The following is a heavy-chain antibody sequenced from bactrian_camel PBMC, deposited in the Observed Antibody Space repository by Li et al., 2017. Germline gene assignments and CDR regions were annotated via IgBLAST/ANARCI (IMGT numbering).Heavy chain of an antibody. CDR3: VKPNPDARGGFDH. CDR2: VARDGST. Sequence: HVQLVESGGGSVQAGGSLRLSCAGSGFTFRYSDYCLGWFRQALGKEREAVAVVARDGSTTYSDSVEGRFTISRDNAKNTVYLLMNSLKPEDTAVYYCVKPNPDARGGFDHWGQGTQVTVS. D-gene: IGHD1*01. V-gene: IGHV3S53*01. J-gene: IGHJ4*01. CDR1: GFTFRYSD.